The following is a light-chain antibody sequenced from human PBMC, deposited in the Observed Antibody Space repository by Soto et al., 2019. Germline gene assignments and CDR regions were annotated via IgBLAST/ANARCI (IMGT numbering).Light chain of an antibody. CDR3: QQYNSYSGGT. V-gene: IGKV1-5*03. Sequence: DIQMTQSPSTLSAYVGDRVTITCRASQSISSWLAWYQQKPGKAPKLLIYKASSLESGVPSRFSGSGSGTEFTLTISSLQPDDFATYYCQQYNSYSGGTFGQGTKVEIK. CDR2: KAS. CDR1: QSISSW. J-gene: IGKJ1*01.